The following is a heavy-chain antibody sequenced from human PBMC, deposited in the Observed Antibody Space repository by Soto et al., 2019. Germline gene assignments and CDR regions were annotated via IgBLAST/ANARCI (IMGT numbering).Heavy chain of an antibody. CDR2: INPYNGNT. CDR1: GYTFTSYG. J-gene: IGHJ4*02. CDR3: ARDWVGIDY. D-gene: IGHD3-10*01. V-gene: IGHV1-18*01. Sequence: QVQLVQSGAEVKKPGASVKVSCKASGYTFTSYGISWVRQAPGQGLEWMGWINPYNGNTNYAQKLQGRVTMTTDTSRNRAYMGLRSLRSDDAAVYDCARDWVGIDYWGQGTLVTVSS.